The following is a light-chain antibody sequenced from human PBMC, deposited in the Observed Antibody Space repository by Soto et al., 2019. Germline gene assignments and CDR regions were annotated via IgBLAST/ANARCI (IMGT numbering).Light chain of an antibody. J-gene: IGKJ5*01. CDR2: TAS. V-gene: IGKV3-20*01. CDR1: QTVSSSY. Sequence: EIVLSQSPGTLSLYPGERATLSCRASQTVSSSYLAWYQQKPGQAPRLLIYTASSRATGIPDRFSGSGSGTDFSLTISRLEPEDFAVYYCQQYRSSPITFGQGTRLEIK. CDR3: QQYRSSPIT.